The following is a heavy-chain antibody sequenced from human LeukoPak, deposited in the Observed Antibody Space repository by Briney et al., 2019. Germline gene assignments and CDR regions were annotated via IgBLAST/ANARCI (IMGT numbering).Heavy chain of an antibody. CDR3: AKYGNSGWVIDN. J-gene: IGHJ4*02. V-gene: IGHV4-59*08. D-gene: IGHD6-19*01. CDR1: GGSIASNY. Sequence: SETLSLTCTVSGGSIASNYWTWVRQPPGKGLEYIGYIYYTGGTNYNPSLKSRVTISVDTSKNQFSLKLTSVTTADTAVYFCAKYGNSGWVIDNWGQGTLVTVSS. CDR2: IYYTGGT.